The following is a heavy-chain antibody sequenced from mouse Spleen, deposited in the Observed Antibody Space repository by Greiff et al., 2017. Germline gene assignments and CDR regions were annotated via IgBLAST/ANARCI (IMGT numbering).Heavy chain of an antibody. Sequence: EVKVVESGPELVKPGDSVKISCKASGHSFTGYFMNWVMQSHGKSLEWIGRINPYNGDTFYNQKFKGKATLTVDKSSSTAHMELRSLTSEDSAVYYCARRGKGPFDYWGQGTTLTVSS. J-gene: IGHJ2*01. D-gene: IGHD1-1*02. CDR3: ARRGKGPFDY. CDR1: GHSFTGYF. V-gene: IGHV1-20*01. CDR2: INPYNGDT.